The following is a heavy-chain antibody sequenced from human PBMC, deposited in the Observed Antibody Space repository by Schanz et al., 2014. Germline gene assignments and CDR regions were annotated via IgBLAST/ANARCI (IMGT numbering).Heavy chain of an antibody. J-gene: IGHJ4*02. CDR3: ARGLIAAAGGAFDY. D-gene: IGHD6-13*01. Sequence: VQLVDSGGGLVKPGGSLRLSCTASTFTFDHYAMTWVRQAPGKGLEWVAAVSSRSDEIKYADSVRGRFTISRDNSKNTLYLQMNSLRAGDAAVYYCARGLIAAAGGAFDYWGQGTLVAVSA. CDR2: VSSRSDEI. V-gene: IGHV3-23*04. CDR1: TFTFDHYA.